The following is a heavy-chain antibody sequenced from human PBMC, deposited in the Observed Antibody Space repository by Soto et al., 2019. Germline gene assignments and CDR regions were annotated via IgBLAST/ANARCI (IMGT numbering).Heavy chain of an antibody. V-gene: IGHV3-23*01. D-gene: IGHD5-12*01. CDR2: VTKSGNT. CDR3: AKRRTYRGDAFCVHN. Sequence: EVQLLESGGDLVQPGGSLRLSCAASGFTFSAYAMTWVHQAPEKGLEWVSAVTKSGNTYYGDSVKGRFTISRDNSKNILYLQMNSLRADDTAVYYCAKRRTYRGDAFCVHNWGQGTLVTVSS. CDR1: GFTFSAYA. J-gene: IGHJ4*02.